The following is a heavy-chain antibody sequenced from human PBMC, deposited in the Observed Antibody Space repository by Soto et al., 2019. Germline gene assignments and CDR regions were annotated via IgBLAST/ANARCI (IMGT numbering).Heavy chain of an antibody. J-gene: IGHJ4*02. CDR3: ARFYCTGGSCANPTLFDY. CDR2: IYWNDDY. CDR1: GFSLSTSGVG. Sequence: SGPTLVNPTPTLTLTCTFSGFSLSTSGVGVGWIRQPPGKALEWLALIYWNDDYRYTPSLNSRLTITKDTSKNQVVLAMTNMDPVDTGTYYCARFYCTGGSCANPTLFDYWGQGTLVTVSS. V-gene: IGHV2-5*01. D-gene: IGHD2-15*01.